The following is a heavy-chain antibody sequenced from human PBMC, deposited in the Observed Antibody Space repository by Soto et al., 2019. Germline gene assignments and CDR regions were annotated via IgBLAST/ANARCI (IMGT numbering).Heavy chain of an antibody. V-gene: IGHV3-33*01. Sequence: QVQLVESGGGVVQPGRSLRLSCAASGFTFSSYGMHWVRQAPGKGLEWVAVIWYDGSNKYYADSVKGRFTISRDNSKNTLYLQMNSLRAEDTAVYYCARGYYYDSRLDYWGQGTLVTVSS. CDR1: GFTFSSYG. D-gene: IGHD3-22*01. CDR2: IWYDGSNK. CDR3: ARGYYYDSRLDY. J-gene: IGHJ4*02.